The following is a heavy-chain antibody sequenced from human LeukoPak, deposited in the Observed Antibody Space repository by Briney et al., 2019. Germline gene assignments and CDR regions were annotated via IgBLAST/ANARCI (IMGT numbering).Heavy chain of an antibody. D-gene: IGHD3-3*01. J-gene: IGHJ6*02. V-gene: IGHV3-7*05. Sequence: PGGSLRLSCAASGFTFSSYWMSWVRQAPGKGPEWVANIKQDGSEKYYVDSVKGRFTNSRDNDKNSLYLQMNSVRAEDTAVYYCARDRSGSYYDFWSGYYAAGMDVWGQGTTVTVSS. CDR1: GFTFSSYW. CDR2: IKQDGSEK. CDR3: ARDRSGSYYDFWSGYYAAGMDV.